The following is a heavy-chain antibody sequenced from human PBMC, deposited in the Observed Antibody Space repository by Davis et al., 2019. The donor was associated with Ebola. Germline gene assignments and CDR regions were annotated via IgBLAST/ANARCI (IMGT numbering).Heavy chain of an antibody. J-gene: IGHJ3*02. CDR1: GGSFSGYY. Sequence: MPSETLSLTCAVYGGSFSGYYWSWIRQPPGKGLEWIGEINHSGSTNYNPSLKSRVTISVDTSKNQFSLKLSSVTAADTAVYYCARHREWEPHGAFDIWGQGTMVTVSS. CDR2: INHSGST. D-gene: IGHD1-26*01. V-gene: IGHV4-34*01. CDR3: ARHREWEPHGAFDI.